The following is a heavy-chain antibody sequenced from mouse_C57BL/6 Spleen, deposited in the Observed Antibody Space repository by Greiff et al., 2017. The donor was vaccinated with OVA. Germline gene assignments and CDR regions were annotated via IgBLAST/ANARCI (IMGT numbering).Heavy chain of an antibody. V-gene: IGHV1-50*01. CDR2: IDPSDSYT. CDR3: ARPGTGAMDY. D-gene: IGHD4-1*01. CDR1: GYTFTSYW. J-gene: IGHJ4*01. Sequence: QVQLQQSGAELVKPGASVKLSCKASGYTFTSYWMQWVKQRPGQGLEWIGEIDPSDSYTNYNQKFKGKATLTVDTSSSTAYMQLSSLTSEDSAVYYCARPGTGAMDYWGQGTSVTVSS.